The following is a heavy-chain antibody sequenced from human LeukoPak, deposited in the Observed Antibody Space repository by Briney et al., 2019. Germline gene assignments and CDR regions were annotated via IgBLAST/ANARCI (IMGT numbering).Heavy chain of an antibody. Sequence: GESLKISCKASGNSITTYWIGWVRQKPGKGLEWMGLILPGDSDTKYSPSFQGHVIISADKSISTAYLQWSSLKASDTAMYFCATYFAGAETFDIWGQGTMVTVSS. V-gene: IGHV5-51*01. J-gene: IGHJ3*02. CDR1: GNSITTYW. D-gene: IGHD3-16*01. CDR2: ILPGDSDT. CDR3: ATYFAGAETFDI.